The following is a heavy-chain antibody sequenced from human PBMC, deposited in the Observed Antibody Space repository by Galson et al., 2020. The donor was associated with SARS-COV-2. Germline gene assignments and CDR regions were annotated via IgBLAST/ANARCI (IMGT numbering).Heavy chain of an antibody. D-gene: IGHD3-10*01. V-gene: IGHV3-30-3*01. J-gene: IGHJ4*02. CDR2: ISNDGSNN. CDR1: GFTFSSYA. CDR3: ARGSGNYASFNY. Sequence: SGASLRLSCDASGFTFSSYAMHWARQPPRKGRDWVAVISNDGSNNYYADSVKGRFTISRDNSKNTLYLQMNSLRAEDTAVYYCARGSGNYASFNYWGEGTLVTVSS.